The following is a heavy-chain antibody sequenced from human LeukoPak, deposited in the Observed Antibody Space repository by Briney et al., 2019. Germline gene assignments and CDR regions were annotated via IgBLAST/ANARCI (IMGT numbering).Heavy chain of an antibody. Sequence: PGGSLRLPCAASGFPVNKYEIHWVRQAPGKGLEWISYVDAGATSTNYADSVWGRFTLSRDNAQTSVHLQMNSLRDEDTAVYYCVRGRLLRSTKYFDCWGQGALVTVSS. CDR1: GFPVNKYE. V-gene: IGHV3-48*03. J-gene: IGHJ4*02. CDR3: VRGRLLRSTKYFDC. D-gene: IGHD2-21*02. CDR2: VDAGATST.